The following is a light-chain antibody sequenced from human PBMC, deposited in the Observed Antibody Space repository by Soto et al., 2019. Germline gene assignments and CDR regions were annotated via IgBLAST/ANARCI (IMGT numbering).Light chain of an antibody. CDR1: SSDIGDYDY. V-gene: IGLV2-11*01. Sequence: QSALTQPRSVSGSPGQSVTISCSGSSSDIGDYDYVSWYQQHPGKAPTLLIYDVTKRPSGVPDRFSGPKSGDTASLTISGLQAGDEGNYYCCSYVGRNTLYVFGTGTKVTVL. CDR3: CSYVGRNTLYV. CDR2: DVT. J-gene: IGLJ1*01.